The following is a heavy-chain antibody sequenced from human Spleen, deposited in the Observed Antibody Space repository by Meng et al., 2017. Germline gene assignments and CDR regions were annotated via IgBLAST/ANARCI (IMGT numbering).Heavy chain of an antibody. Sequence: SCKGSGYSFTNYWIGWVRQMPGKGLEWMGIIYPGDSDTRYSPSFQGQVTISADKSISTAYLQWSSLKASDTAMYYCARRDSSSWYYFDYWGQGTLVTVSS. V-gene: IGHV5-51*01. CDR3: ARRDSSSWYYFDY. CDR1: GYSFTNYW. CDR2: IYPGDSDT. J-gene: IGHJ4*02. D-gene: IGHD6-13*01.